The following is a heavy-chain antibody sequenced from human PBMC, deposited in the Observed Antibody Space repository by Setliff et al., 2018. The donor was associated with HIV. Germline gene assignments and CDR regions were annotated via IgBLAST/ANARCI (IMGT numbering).Heavy chain of an antibody. CDR2: IYSSGST. V-gene: IGHV4-59*01. D-gene: IGHD3-10*01. Sequence: PSETLSLTCTVSGGSMSTYYWTWIRQPPGKGLEWIGNIYSSGSTSYNPSLKSRVTMSVDTSKNQFSLRMNFVTAADTAVYYCARGGGYAGSGSNQWGQGKLVTVSS. CDR1: GGSMSTYY. J-gene: IGHJ4*02. CDR3: ARGGGYAGSGSNQ.